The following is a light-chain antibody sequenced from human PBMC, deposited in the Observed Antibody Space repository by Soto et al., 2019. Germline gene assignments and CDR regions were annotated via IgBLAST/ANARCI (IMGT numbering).Light chain of an antibody. Sequence: QAVVTQPPSASGTPGQRVTISCSGSRSNIGSNTANWYQLLPGTAPKLLIYSNNQRPSGVPDRFSGSKSGTSASLAISGPQSEDEADYYCAAWDDSLDGWGFGGGTKLTVL. J-gene: IGLJ3*02. CDR2: SNN. CDR3: AAWDDSLDGWG. V-gene: IGLV1-44*01. CDR1: RSNIGSNT.